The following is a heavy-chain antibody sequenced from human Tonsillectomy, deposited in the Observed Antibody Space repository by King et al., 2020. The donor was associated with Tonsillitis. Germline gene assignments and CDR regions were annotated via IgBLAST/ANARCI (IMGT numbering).Heavy chain of an antibody. D-gene: IGHD3-9*01. CDR1: GFTFSDYA. CDR2: ISSSSSYI. V-gene: IGHV3-21*01. J-gene: IGHJ4*02. Sequence: EVQLVESGGDLVKPGGSLRLSCAASGFTFSDYAMNWVRQAPGKGLEWVSSISSSSSYIYYADSMKGRFSISRDNAKNSLYLQMNSLRVEDTAVYYCASSRGAILTGYPLSPSDYWGQGTLVTVSS. CDR3: ASSRGAILTGYPLSPSDY.